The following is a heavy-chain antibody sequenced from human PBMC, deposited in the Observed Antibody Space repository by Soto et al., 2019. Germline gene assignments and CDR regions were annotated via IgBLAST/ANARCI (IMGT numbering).Heavy chain of an antibody. D-gene: IGHD3-22*01. V-gene: IGHV1-58*01. CDR2: IVVGSGNT. CDR3: AADRRGRSGYTIFDY. J-gene: IGHJ4*02. CDR1: GFTFTSSA. Sequence: ASVKVSCKASGFTFTSSAVQWVRQARGQRLEWIGWIVVGSGNTNYAQKFQERVTITRDMSTSTAYMELSSLRSEDTAVYYCAADRRGRSGYTIFDYWGQGTLVTVSS.